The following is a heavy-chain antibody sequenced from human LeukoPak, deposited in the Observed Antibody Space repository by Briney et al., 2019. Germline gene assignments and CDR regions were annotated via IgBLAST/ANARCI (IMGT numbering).Heavy chain of an antibody. Sequence: GASVKVSCKASGGTFSSYAISWVRQAPGQGLEWMGGIIPIFGTANYARKFQGRVTITADESTSTAYMELSSLRSEDTAVYYCARDGGPYGSGTWVEDAYYYYGMDVWGQGTTVTVSS. CDR1: GGTFSSYA. V-gene: IGHV1-69*13. CDR2: IIPIFGTA. J-gene: IGHJ6*02. D-gene: IGHD3-10*01. CDR3: ARDGGPYGSGTWVEDAYYYYGMDV.